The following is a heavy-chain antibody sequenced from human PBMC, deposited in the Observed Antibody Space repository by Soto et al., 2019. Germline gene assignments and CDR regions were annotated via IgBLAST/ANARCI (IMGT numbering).Heavy chain of an antibody. Sequence: ASVKVSCKASGYTFTSYAMHWVRQAPGQRLEWMGWINAGNGNTKYSQKFQGRVTITRDTSASTAYMELSSLRSEDAAVYYCARGPLMPVAVLDYWGQGTLVTVSS. V-gene: IGHV1-3*01. CDR3: ARGPLMPVAVLDY. CDR1: GYTFTSYA. J-gene: IGHJ4*02. CDR2: INAGNGNT. D-gene: IGHD6-19*01.